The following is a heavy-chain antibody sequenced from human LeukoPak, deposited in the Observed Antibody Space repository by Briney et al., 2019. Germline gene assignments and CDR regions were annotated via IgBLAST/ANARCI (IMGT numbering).Heavy chain of an antibody. CDR2: ISTTASPV. Sequence: GGSLRLSCAASGFIVSDNYMSWVRQAPGRGLEWVSYISTTASPVYYADSVKGRFTISRDNAKNSLYLQMNNLRAEDTAIYYCAKEAVAGTNWFDPWGQGTLVTVSS. J-gene: IGHJ5*02. CDR3: AKEAVAGTNWFDP. D-gene: IGHD6-19*01. CDR1: GFIVSDNY. V-gene: IGHV3-11*04.